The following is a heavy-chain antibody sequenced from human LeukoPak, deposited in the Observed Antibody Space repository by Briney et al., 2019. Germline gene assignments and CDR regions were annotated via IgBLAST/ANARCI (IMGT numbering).Heavy chain of an antibody. CDR1: GGSISSSSGY. J-gene: IGHJ5*02. CDR2: MYHSGST. V-gene: IGHV4-39*01. Sequence: SETLSLTCTVSGGSISSSSGYWGWIRQPPGKGLEWIGGMWIGSMYHSGSTYYNPSLKSRVTISVDTSKNQFSLKLSSVTAADTAVYYCARHSSMTTVTIRPWGQGTLVTVSS. CDR3: ARHSSMTTVTIRP. D-gene: IGHD4-11*01.